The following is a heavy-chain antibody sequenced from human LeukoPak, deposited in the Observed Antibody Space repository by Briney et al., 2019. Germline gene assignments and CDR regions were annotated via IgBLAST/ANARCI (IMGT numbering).Heavy chain of an antibody. J-gene: IGHJ5*02. Sequence: SETLSLTCAVYGGPFSAYYWTWIRQPPGKGLEWIGEINHSGSSNYNSSLRSRVTIPVDTSYKQFSLRLSSVTAADTAVYYCAPRGDIEHSYVYGKWFDPWGQGTRVTVSS. CDR1: GGPFSAYY. CDR2: INHSGSS. V-gene: IGHV4-34*01. D-gene: IGHD5-18*01. CDR3: APRGDIEHSYVYGKWFDP.